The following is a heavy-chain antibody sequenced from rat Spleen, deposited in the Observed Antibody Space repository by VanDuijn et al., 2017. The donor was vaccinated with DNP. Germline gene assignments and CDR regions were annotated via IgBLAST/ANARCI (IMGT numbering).Heavy chain of an antibody. D-gene: IGHD1-10*01. V-gene: IGHV5-25*01. J-gene: IGHJ2*01. CDR1: GFTFSDYY. CDR3: AREGIYNKYGFDY. CDR2: ISNTGDHT. Sequence: EVQLVESGGGLVQPGRSMKLSCAASGFTFSDYYMAWVRQAPKKGLEWVASISNTGDHTYYSDSVKCRFTLSRDNAESTLYLQMASLRSEDTATYYCAREGIYNKYGFDYWGQGVMVTVSS.